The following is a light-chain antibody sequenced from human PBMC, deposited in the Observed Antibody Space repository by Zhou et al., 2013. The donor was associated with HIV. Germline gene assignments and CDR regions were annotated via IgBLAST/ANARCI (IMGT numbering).Light chain of an antibody. CDR1: QSVSSSY. CDR2: GTS. Sequence: IVMTQSPATLSVSPGDRATLSCRASQSVSSSYLAWYQQKPGQAPRLLIYGTSSRATGIPDRFSGSGSGTEFTLTIRSLQPEDFATYYCLQHNTYPWTFGQGTKVEIK. V-gene: IGKV3D-15*01. CDR3: LQHNTYPWT. J-gene: IGKJ1*01.